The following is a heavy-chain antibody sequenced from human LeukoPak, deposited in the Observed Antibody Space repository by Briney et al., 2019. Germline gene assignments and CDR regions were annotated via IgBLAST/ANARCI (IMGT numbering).Heavy chain of an antibody. V-gene: IGHV3-23*01. CDR2: ISGSGGST. CDR1: GFTFSSYA. Sequence: GASLRLSCAASGFTFSSYAMSWVRQAPGKGLEWVSAISGSGGSTYYADSVKGRFTISRDNSKNTLYLQMNSLRAEDTAVYYCAKGDYYDSSGSSYNYYYGMDVWGQRTTVTVSS. J-gene: IGHJ6*02. CDR3: AKGDYYDSSGSSYNYYYGMDV. D-gene: IGHD3-22*01.